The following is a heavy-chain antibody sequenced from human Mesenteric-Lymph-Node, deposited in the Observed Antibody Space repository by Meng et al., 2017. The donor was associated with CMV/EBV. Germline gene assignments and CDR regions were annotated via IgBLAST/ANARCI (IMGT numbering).Heavy chain of an antibody. J-gene: IGHJ6*02. CDR2: IYSGVNST. Sequence: GGSLRLSCAASGFTVSSNYMSWVRQAPGKGLEWVSVIYSGVNSTYYADSVKGRFSVSRDNSKNTLYLQMNSLRVEDTAVYYCARAGVWGQGTTVTVSS. CDR3: ARAGV. V-gene: IGHV3-53*01. CDR1: GFTVSSNY.